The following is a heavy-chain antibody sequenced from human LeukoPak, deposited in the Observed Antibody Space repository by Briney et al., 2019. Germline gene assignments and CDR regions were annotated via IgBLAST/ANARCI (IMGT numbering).Heavy chain of an antibody. CDR3: ARDSGGGDSAGRYYFDY. Sequence: GASVKVSCKASGYTFTSYYMHWVRQAPGQGLEWMGIINPSGGSTSYAQKFQGRVTMTRDTSTSTVYMELSSLRSEDTAVYYCARDSGGGDSAGRYYFDYWGQGTLVTVS. CDR2: INPSGGST. CDR1: GYTFTSYY. V-gene: IGHV1-46*01. D-gene: IGHD2-21*02. J-gene: IGHJ4*02.